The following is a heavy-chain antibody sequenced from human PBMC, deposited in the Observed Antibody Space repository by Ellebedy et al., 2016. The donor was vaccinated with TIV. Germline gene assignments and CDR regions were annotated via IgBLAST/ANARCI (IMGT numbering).Heavy chain of an antibody. Sequence: SETLSLTXAVYGGSFSGYYWSWIRQPPGKGLEWIGEINHSGSTNYNPSLKSRVTISVDTSKNQFSLKLSSVTAADTAVYYCAREPVVPAAINYYYYYMDVWGKGTTVTVSS. J-gene: IGHJ6*03. CDR3: AREPVVPAAINYYYYYMDV. V-gene: IGHV4-34*01. CDR1: GGSFSGYY. CDR2: INHSGST. D-gene: IGHD2-2*02.